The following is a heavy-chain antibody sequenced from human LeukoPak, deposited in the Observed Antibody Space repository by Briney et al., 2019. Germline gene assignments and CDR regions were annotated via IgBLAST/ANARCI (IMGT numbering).Heavy chain of an antibody. D-gene: IGHD6-19*01. V-gene: IGHV3-30*18. CDR2: ISYDGSNK. J-gene: IGHJ4*02. CDR1: VFTFSSYG. CDR3: AKEDSSGSYDY. Sequence: PGGSLRLSCAASVFTFSSYGMHGVRQAPGKGLEGGAVISYDGSNKYYADSVRGRFTISRDNSKNTLYLQMNSLRAEDTAVYYCAKEDSSGSYDYWGQGTLVTVSS.